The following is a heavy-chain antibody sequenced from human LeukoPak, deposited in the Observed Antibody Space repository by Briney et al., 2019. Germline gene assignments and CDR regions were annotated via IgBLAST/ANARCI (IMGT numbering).Heavy chain of an antibody. Sequence: PGESLRLSCAASGFTFSSYGMNWVRQAPGKGLEWVAFIRFDGRDKYYADSVKGRFTISRDNSESTLDLQMNSLRVEDTAVYYCAEDRYSTSSTFTVNPFDYWGQGILVTVSS. CDR2: IRFDGRDK. CDR3: AEDRYSTSSTFTVNPFDY. CDR1: GFTFSSYG. D-gene: IGHD2-2*01. J-gene: IGHJ4*02. V-gene: IGHV3-30*02.